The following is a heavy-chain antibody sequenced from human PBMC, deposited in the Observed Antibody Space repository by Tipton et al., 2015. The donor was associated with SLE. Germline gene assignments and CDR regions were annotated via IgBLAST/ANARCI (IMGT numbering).Heavy chain of an antibody. Sequence: TLSLTCTVSGGSISSSSYYWGWIRQPPGKGLEWIGSIYYSGSTYYNPSLKSRVTISVDTSKNQFSLKLNSVTAADTAVYYCAREGPPTSYFDYWGQGTLVTVSS. J-gene: IGHJ4*02. CDR1: GGSISSSSYY. V-gene: IGHV4-39*07. CDR2: IYYSGST. CDR3: AREGPPTSYFDY.